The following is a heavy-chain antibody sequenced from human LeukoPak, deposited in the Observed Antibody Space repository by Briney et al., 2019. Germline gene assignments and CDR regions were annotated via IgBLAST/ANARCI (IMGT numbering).Heavy chain of an antibody. CDR1: GYTFTSYD. J-gene: IGHJ4*02. Sequence: ASVKVSCKASGYTFTSYDINWVRQATGQGLEWMGWMNPNSGNTGYAQKFQGSVTMTRNTSTATAYMELSSLKSEDTAVYYCARVNTYYYGSGVSRAFHMWGQGTLVTVSS. CDR2: MNPNSGNT. V-gene: IGHV1-8*01. D-gene: IGHD3-10*01. CDR3: ARVNTYYYGSGVSRAFHM.